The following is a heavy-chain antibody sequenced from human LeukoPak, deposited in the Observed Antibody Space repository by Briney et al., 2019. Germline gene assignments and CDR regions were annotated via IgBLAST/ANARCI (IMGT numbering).Heavy chain of an antibody. D-gene: IGHD1-1*01. Sequence: GSLRLSCAASGFTFSSYSMNWVRQAPGKGLEWIGYIYYSGSTNYNPSLKSRVTISVDTSKNQFSLRLSSVTAADTAVYYCAISNWSKGPPVGAFDIWGQGTMVTVSS. CDR3: AISNWSKGPPVGAFDI. V-gene: IGHV4-59*03. CDR2: IYYSGST. CDR1: GFTFSSYS. J-gene: IGHJ3*02.